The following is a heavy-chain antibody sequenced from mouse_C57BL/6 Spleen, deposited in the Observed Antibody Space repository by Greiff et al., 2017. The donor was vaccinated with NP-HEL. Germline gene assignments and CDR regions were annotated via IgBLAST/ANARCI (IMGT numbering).Heavy chain of an antibody. Sequence: VQLQQSGAELVRPGTSVKVSCKASGYAFTNYLIEWVKQRPGQGLEWIGVINPGSGGTNYNEKFKGKATLTADKSSSTAYMQLSSLTSEDSAVYFCAREASWDGFADWGKGTLVTVSA. J-gene: IGHJ3*01. CDR1: GYAFTNYL. CDR2: INPGSGGT. CDR3: AREASWDGFAD. V-gene: IGHV1-54*01. D-gene: IGHD4-1*01.